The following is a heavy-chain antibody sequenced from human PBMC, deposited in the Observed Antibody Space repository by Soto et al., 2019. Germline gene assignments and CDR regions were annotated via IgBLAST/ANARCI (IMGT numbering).Heavy chain of an antibody. D-gene: IGHD6-19*01. Sequence: ASVKFSCKASGYIFTSYGISWVRQAPGQGLEWMGWISVYNGNTNYVKKLQGRDTMTTDTSTSTAYMELRSLTSDDTAVYYCARGGQWVAPDYWGQGTLVTVSS. CDR3: ARGGQWVAPDY. CDR2: ISVYNGNT. CDR1: GYIFTSYG. J-gene: IGHJ4*02. V-gene: IGHV1-18*01.